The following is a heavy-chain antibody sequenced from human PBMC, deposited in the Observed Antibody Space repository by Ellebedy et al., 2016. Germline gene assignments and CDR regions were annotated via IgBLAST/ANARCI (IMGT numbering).Heavy chain of an antibody. J-gene: IGHJ4*02. CDR1: EFSLSDYY. CDR2: ISSSGSYS. CDR3: ATTKGEQWPY. D-gene: IGHD6-19*01. Sequence: GESLKISXTASEFSLSDYYVSWIRQAPGKGLEWVSYISSSGSYSNYADSVKGRFTISRDNGKNSVYLQMNSLRAEDTAVYYCATTKGEQWPYWGQGTLVTVSS. V-gene: IGHV3-11*06.